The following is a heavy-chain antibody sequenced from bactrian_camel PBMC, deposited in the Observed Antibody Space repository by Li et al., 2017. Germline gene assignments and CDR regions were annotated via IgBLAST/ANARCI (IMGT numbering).Heavy chain of an antibody. CDR1: GDTDSSAC. CDR3: AASGTYARYPLQEGEYKF. V-gene: IGHV3S53*01. D-gene: IGHD1*01. Sequence: HVQLVESGGGSVQTGGSLRLSCAASGDTDSSACMGWFRQAPGKEREGVALISGGGRTYYTDSVEGRFTLSQVNDKNGVFLEMDNLKPEDTAMCYCAASGTYARYPLQEGEYKFWGQGTQVTVS. CDR2: ISGGGRT. J-gene: IGHJ4*01.